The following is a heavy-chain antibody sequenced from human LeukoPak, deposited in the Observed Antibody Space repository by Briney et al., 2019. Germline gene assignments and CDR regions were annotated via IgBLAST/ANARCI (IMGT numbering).Heavy chain of an antibody. D-gene: IGHD3-22*01. J-gene: IGHJ4*02. CDR2: IYHSGNT. V-gene: IGHV4-30-2*01. CDR1: GGSISSGGYS. CDR3: ARGGDSSGFYYYFDY. Sequence: SETLSLTCAVSGGSISSGGYSWSWIRQPPGKDLEWIGYIYHSGNTYYNPSLKSRVTISVDRSKNQFSLKLTSVTAADTAVYYCARGGDSSGFYYYFDYWGQGTLVTVSS.